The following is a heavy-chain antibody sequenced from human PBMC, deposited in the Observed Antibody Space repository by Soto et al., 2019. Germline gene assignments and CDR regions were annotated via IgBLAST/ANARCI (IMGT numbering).Heavy chain of an antibody. Sequence: QVQLQQWGAGLLKPSETLSLTCAVYGGSFSGYYWSWIRQPPGKGLEWIGEINHSGSTNYNPSLKSRVTISVDTSKNEFSLKLSSVTAADRAVYYCARRKKQQLSDWGQGTPVTVSS. CDR3: ARRKKQQLSD. J-gene: IGHJ4*02. D-gene: IGHD6-13*01. CDR2: INHSGST. CDR1: GGSFSGYY. V-gene: IGHV4-34*01.